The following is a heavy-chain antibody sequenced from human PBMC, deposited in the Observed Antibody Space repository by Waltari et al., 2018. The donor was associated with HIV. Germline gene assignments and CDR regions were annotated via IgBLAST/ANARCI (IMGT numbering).Heavy chain of an antibody. D-gene: IGHD3-3*01. J-gene: IGHJ6*02. CDR3: AKDARFLDLDYYYGMDV. CDR2: ISYDGSNK. CDR1: GFTFSSYG. V-gene: IGHV3-30*18. Sequence: QVQLVESGGGVVQPWRSLRLSCAASGFTFSSYGLPCARQAPGKGLEWVAVISYDGSNKYYADSVKGRFTISRDNSKNTLYLQMNSLRAEDTAVYYCAKDARFLDLDYYYGMDVWGQGTTVTVSS.